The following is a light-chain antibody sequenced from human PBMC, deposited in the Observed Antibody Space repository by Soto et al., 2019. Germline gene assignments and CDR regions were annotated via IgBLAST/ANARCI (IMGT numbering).Light chain of an antibody. CDR1: QSVSNTY. J-gene: IGKJ2*01. CDR3: QQYGTSPPVYA. CDR2: GAS. Sequence: EIVLTQSPGTLSLSPGERATLSCRTSQSVSNTYLAWYQQKPGQAPRLLIYGASSRAAGIPDRFSGGGSGTDLTLTISRLEPEDFAVYYCQQYGTSPPVYAFGQGTQLEIK. V-gene: IGKV3-20*01.